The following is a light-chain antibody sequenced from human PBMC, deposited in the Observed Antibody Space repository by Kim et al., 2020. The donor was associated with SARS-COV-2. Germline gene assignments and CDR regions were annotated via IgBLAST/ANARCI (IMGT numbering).Light chain of an antibody. J-gene: IGLJ1*01. CDR1: SSDVGGYNS. V-gene: IGLV2-14*03. CDR3: MSYRRGSTYV. CDR2: DVN. Sequence: QSALTQPASVSGSPGQPITISCTGTSSDVGGYNSVSWYQQHPGKAPKLMIFDVNNRPSGVSNRFSGSKSGNTASLTISGLQAEDEADYYCMSYRRGSTYVFGSGTKVTVL.